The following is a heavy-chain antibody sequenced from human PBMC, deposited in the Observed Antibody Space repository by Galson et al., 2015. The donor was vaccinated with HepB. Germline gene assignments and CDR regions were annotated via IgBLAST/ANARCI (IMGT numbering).Heavy chain of an antibody. D-gene: IGHD6-6*01. J-gene: IGHJ5*02. CDR2: IDPSDSYT. V-gene: IGHV5-10-1*01. Sequence: QSGAEVKKPGESLRISCKGSGYSFTSYWISWVRQMPGKGLEWMGRIDPSDSYTNYSPSFQGHVTISADKSISTAYLQWSSLKASDTAMYYCARQVLGESSSSSGSDPWGQGTLVTVSS. CDR1: GYSFTSYW. CDR3: ARQVLGESSSSSGSDP.